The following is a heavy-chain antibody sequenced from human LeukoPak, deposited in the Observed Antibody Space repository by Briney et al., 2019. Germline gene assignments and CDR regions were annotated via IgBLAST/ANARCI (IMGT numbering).Heavy chain of an antibody. CDR3: AKSLSFGGGSLDY. CDR2: ISGSGGST. J-gene: IGHJ4*02. V-gene: IGHV3-23*01. Sequence: GGSLRLSCAASGFTFSSYVMSWVRQAPGKGLEWVSGISGSGGSTYYADSVKGRFTISRDNSKNTLYVQMNGLTADDSAGDYWAKSLSFGGGSLDYWGQGTLVTVSS. D-gene: IGHD2-15*01. CDR1: GFTFSSYV.